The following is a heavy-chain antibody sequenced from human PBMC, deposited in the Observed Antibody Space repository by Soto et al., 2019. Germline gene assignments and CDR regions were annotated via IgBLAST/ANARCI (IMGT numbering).Heavy chain of an antibody. Sequence: EVQLVESGGGLVQPGGSLRLSCAASGFTFSSYWMHWVRQAPGKGLVWVSRINSDGSSTSYADSVKGRFTISRDNAKSTLYLQMNSLRAEDTAVYYCARDQSEWFGELSPYYYMDVWGKGTTVTVSS. CDR3: ARDQSEWFGELSPYYYMDV. J-gene: IGHJ6*03. CDR1: GFTFSSYW. D-gene: IGHD3-10*01. CDR2: INSDGSST. V-gene: IGHV3-74*01.